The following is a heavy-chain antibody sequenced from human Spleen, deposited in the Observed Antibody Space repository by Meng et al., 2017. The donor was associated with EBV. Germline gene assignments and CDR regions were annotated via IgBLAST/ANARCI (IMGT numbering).Heavy chain of an antibody. CDR2: IFHTGSA. J-gene: IGHJ5*02. V-gene: IGHV4-4*02. CDR3: ARYIDQNHLGNCFDR. D-gene: IGHD1-14*01. Sequence: GRWKKSGLRRAKPSGTLSLTCAVSGGSISSRSWWSCVRQPTGKGLEWIGEIFHTGSANYKPSLKSRVTISLDESKNQFSLRLSSVTAADTAVYYCARYIDQNHLGNCFDRWGQGTLVTVSS. CDR1: GGSISSRSW.